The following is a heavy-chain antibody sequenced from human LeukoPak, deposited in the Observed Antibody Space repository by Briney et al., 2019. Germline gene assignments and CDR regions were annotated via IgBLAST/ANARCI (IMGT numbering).Heavy chain of an antibody. J-gene: IGHJ3*02. Sequence: GGSLRLSCSAAGFTFRSHAMHWVRQAPGKGLEYVSTINDDGSLTYYADSLKGRFTISRDNAKSSLYLQMNSLRAEGTAVYYCAREEGGAGLYGFDIWGQGTMVTVSS. CDR1: GFTFRSHA. CDR2: INDDGSLT. CDR3: AREEGGAGLYGFDI. D-gene: IGHD1-26*01. V-gene: IGHV3-64*04.